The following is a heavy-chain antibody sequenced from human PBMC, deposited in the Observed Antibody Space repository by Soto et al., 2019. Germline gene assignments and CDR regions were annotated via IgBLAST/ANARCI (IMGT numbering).Heavy chain of an antibody. Sequence: QVQLVQSGAEVKKPGSSVKVSCKASGGTFSSYAISWVRQAPGQGLEWMGGIIPIFGTANYAQKVQGRVRITADESTSTAYMELSSLRSEDTAVYCCASRADTLITGPYWYAEYGMDVWGQGTTVIVSS. CDR3: ASRADTLITGPYWYAEYGMDV. D-gene: IGHD1-20*01. CDR2: IIPIFGTA. CDR1: GGTFSSYA. V-gene: IGHV1-69*01. J-gene: IGHJ6*02.